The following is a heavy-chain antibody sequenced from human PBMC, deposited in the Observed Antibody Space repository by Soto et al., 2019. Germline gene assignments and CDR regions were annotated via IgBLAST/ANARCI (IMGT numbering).Heavy chain of an antibody. CDR1: GFTFSSYA. V-gene: IGHV3-30-3*01. CDR3: ARPDYGSGSYPDY. D-gene: IGHD3-10*01. CDR2: ISYDGGNK. J-gene: IGHJ4*02. Sequence: QVQLVESGGGVVQPGRSLRLSCAASGFTFSSYAMHWVRQAPGKGLEWVAVISYDGGNKYYADSVKGRFTISRDNSKNTLYLQINSLRAEDTAMYYCARPDYGSGSYPDYWGQGTLVTVSS.